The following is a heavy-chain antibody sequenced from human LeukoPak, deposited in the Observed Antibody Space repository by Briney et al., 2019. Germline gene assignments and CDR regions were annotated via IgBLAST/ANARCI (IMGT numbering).Heavy chain of an antibody. V-gene: IGHV3-48*01. CDR2: ITSSSNTI. J-gene: IGHJ4*02. D-gene: IGHD3-22*01. CDR3: ARGSTYYDSSGQVPFDY. CDR1: GFTFSSYS. Sequence: GGSLRLSCAASGFTFSSYSMNWVRQAPGKGLEWTSYITSSSNTIYYADSVRGRFSISRDNAKNSLYLQMNSLRAEDTAVYYCARGSTYYDSSGQVPFDYWGQGTLVTVSS.